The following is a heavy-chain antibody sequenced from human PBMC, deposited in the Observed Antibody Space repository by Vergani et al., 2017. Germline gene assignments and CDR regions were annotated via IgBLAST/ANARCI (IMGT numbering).Heavy chain of an antibody. Sequence: EVQLVESGGGLVQPGGSLRLSCAASGFTFRSYWMSWVRQAPGKGLEWVANIKQDGSEKYYVDSVKGRFTISRDNAKNSLYLQMNSLRAEDTAVYYCARPHDPFCSGGSCYPGYWGQGTLVTVSS. J-gene: IGHJ4*02. CDR3: ARPHDPFCSGGSCYPGY. CDR2: IKQDGSEK. D-gene: IGHD2-15*01. CDR1: GFTFRSYW. V-gene: IGHV3-7*01.